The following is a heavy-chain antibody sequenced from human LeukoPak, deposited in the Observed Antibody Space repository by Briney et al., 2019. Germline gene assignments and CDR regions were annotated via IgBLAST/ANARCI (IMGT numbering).Heavy chain of an antibody. D-gene: IGHD6-19*01. J-gene: IGHJ5*02. Sequence: GGSLRLSCAGSGFTFSSYAMHWVRQAPGKGLEWVAITSSDGRQKYYADSVKGRFTISGDNSKNTLYLRINSLRTEDTAVYYCARGPKSQKQWLFSLFDPWGQGTLVTVSS. CDR3: ARGPKSQKQWLFSLFDP. V-gene: IGHV3-30*04. CDR2: TSSDGRQK. CDR1: GFTFSSYA.